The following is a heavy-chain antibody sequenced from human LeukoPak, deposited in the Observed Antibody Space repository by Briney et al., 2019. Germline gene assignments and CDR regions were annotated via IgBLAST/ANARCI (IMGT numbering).Heavy chain of an antibody. CDR3: AKDLASQGYDI. CDR1: GFTFDDYA. V-gene: IGHV3-23*01. D-gene: IGHD2-15*01. Sequence: GGSLRLSCAASGFTFDDYAMHWVRQAPGKGLEWVSAISGSGGSTYYADSVKGRFTISRDNSKNTLYLQMNSLRAEDTAVYYCAKDLASQGYDIWGQGTMVTVSS. CDR2: ISGSGGST. J-gene: IGHJ3*02.